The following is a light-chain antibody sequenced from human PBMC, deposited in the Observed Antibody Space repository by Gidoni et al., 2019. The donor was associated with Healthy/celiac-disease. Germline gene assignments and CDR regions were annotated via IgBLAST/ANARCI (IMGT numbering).Light chain of an antibody. CDR2: KAS. J-gene: IGKJ2*01. Sequence: DIQMTQSPSTLSASVGDRFTITYRASQSSSSWLAWYQQKPGKAPKLLIYKASSLESGVPSRFSGSGSGTEFTLTISSLQPDDFATYYCQQYNSHTSYTFXXXTKLEIK. V-gene: IGKV1-5*03. CDR1: QSSSSW. CDR3: QQYNSHTSYT.